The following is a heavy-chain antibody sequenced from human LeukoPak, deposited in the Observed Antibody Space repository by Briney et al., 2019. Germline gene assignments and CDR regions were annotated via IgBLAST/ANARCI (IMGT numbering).Heavy chain of an antibody. CDR3: AKVVGYSYGYIDY. J-gene: IGHJ4*02. CDR2: ISSNGGST. D-gene: IGHD5-18*01. V-gene: IGHV3-64*01. Sequence: GGSLRLSCAASGFTFSSYAMHWVRQAPGKGLEYVSAISSNGGSTYYANSVKGRFTISRDNAKNSLYLQMNSLRAEDTALYYCAKVVGYSYGYIDYWGQGTLVTVSS. CDR1: GFTFSSYA.